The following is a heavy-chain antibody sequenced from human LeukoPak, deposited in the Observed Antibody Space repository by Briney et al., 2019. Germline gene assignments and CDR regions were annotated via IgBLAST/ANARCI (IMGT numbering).Heavy chain of an antibody. J-gene: IGHJ3*02. CDR1: GGSISSNTNY. Sequence: PSETLSLTCTVPGGSISSNTNYWGWIRQPPGKGLEWIGRIHYSGSTNYNPSLKSRVTISVDTSKNHFSLKLSSVTAADMAVYYCARRMTIFGVVLSYFDIWGQGTMVTVSS. D-gene: IGHD3-3*01. CDR2: IHYSGST. CDR3: ARRMTIFGVVLSYFDI. V-gene: IGHV4-39*02.